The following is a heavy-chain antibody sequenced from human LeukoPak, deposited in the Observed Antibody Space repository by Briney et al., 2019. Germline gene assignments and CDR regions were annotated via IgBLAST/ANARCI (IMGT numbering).Heavy chain of an antibody. J-gene: IGHJ6*02. Sequence: PSETLSLTCTVSGGSISSSSYYWGWIRQPPGKGLEWIGSIYYSGSTYYNPSLKSRVTISVETSKNQFSLKLSSVTAADTAVYYCARPGSGGYYYDSSGPYGMDVWGQGTTVTVSS. CDR1: GGSISSSSYY. CDR2: IYYSGST. V-gene: IGHV4-39*01. D-gene: IGHD3-22*01. CDR3: ARPGSGGYYYDSSGPYGMDV.